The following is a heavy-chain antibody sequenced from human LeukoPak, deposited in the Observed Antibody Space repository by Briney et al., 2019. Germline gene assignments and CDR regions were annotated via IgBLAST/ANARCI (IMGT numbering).Heavy chain of an antibody. CDR3: AKSVAIYFYYGLDV. CDR1: SFIYNRYA. Sequence: GGPLRLPCAASSFIYNRYAMRGVRQTPGKGLEGVSAISGSGSSTYYADSVKGRFTISRDNSKNTLFLQMNSLRAEDTAPYYCAKSVAIYFYYGLDVWGQGTTVTVSS. J-gene: IGHJ6*02. CDR2: ISGSGSST. D-gene: IGHD3-3*01. V-gene: IGHV3-23*01.